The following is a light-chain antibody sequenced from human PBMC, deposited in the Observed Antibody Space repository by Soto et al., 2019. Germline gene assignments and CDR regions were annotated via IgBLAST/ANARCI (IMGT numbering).Light chain of an antibody. CDR1: QGISSA. CDR3: QQFTNFPRT. Sequence: AIQLTQSPSSLSASIGDRVTITCRASQGISSALAWYQQRPGKGPKLLIYDAFSLETGVPSRFSGSGSGTDFTLTITSLQPEDFATYYCQQFTNFPRTFGGGTKVEIK. J-gene: IGKJ4*01. V-gene: IGKV1D-13*01. CDR2: DAF.